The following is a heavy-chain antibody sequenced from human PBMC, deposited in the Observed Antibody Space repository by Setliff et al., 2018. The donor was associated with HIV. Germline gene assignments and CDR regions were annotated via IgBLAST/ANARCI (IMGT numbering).Heavy chain of an antibody. Sequence: TLSLTCTVSGASISSGGYYWNWIRQLPGKGLEWIGYILDSGSTYYNPSLRGRLSMSIDTSANQFSVELTSVTAADTALYFCARVPNWGSAPFAYDVWGLGTMGT. V-gene: IGHV4-31*03. CDR3: ARVPNWGSAPFAYDV. J-gene: IGHJ3*01. CDR2: ILDSGST. CDR1: GASISSGGYY. D-gene: IGHD7-27*01.